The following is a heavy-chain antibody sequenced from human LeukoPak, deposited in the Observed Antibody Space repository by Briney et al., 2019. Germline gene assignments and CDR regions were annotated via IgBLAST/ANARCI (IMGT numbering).Heavy chain of an antibody. CDR3: AKDYVWGSYRHQYFDY. CDR2: ISGSGGST. CDR1: GFTFSSYA. V-gene: IGHV3-23*01. J-gene: IGHJ4*02. Sequence: PGGSLRLSCAASGFTFSSYAMSWVRQAPGKGLEWVSAISGSGGSTYYADSVKGRFTISGDNSKNTLYLQMSSLRAEDTAVYYCAKDYVWGSYRHQYFDYWGQRTLVTVSS. D-gene: IGHD3-16*02.